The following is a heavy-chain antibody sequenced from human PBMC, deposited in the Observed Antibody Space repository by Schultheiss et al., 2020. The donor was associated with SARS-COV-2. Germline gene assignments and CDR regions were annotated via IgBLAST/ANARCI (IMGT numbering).Heavy chain of an antibody. J-gene: IGHJ2*01. CDR2: IYYSGST. CDR3: ARGNVVVTHWYFDL. V-gene: IGHV4-59*06. D-gene: IGHD2-21*02. Sequence: GSLRLSCTVSGGSISSYYWSWIRQPPGKGLEWIGYIYYSGSTYYNPSLKSRVTISVDTSKNQFSLKLSSVTAADTAVYYCARGNVVVTHWYFDLWGRGTLVTVSS. CDR1: GGSISSYY.